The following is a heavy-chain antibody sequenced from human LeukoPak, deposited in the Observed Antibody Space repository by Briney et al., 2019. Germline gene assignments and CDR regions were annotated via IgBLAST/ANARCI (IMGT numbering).Heavy chain of an antibody. CDR3: ARQGTYYYDSTKFTFDS. V-gene: IGHV4-39*01. Sequence: SETLSLTCTVSGDSIATGIHYWGWIRQPPGKGPEWIGSVFYTGNTYYNPSLQSRITISVDTSKNQVSLKVTSVTATDTALYYCARQGTYYYDSTKFTFDSWGQGTLVTVSS. CDR2: VFYTGNT. J-gene: IGHJ4*02. CDR1: GDSIATGIHY. D-gene: IGHD3-22*01.